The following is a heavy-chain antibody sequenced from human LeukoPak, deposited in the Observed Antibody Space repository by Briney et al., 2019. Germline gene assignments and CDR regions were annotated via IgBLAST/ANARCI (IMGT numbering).Heavy chain of an antibody. CDR1: GGSMSPYH. CDR2: IYHSGST. J-gene: IGHJ4*02. Sequence: SETLSLTCTVSGGSMSPYHWGWIRQPPGKGLEWTGYIYHSGSTNYNPSLKSRVTISVDTSKNQFSLELSSVTAADTAIYYRARAVSGRFDYWGQGTLVTVSS. D-gene: IGHD5/OR15-5a*01. V-gene: IGHV4-59*08. CDR3: ARAVSGRFDY.